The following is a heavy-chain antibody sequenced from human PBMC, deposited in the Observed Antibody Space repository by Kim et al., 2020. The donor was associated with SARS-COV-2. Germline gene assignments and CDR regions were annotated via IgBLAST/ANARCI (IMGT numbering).Heavy chain of an antibody. CDR2: INQDGSEM. Sequence: GGSLRLSCAASGFTFSSYWLTWVRQAPGKGPEWVANINQDGSEMNYVDSVKGRFTISRDNAKNFLYIQMSSLRAEDTAVYFCARDTHMARSYGWGYLHHWGRGTLVTVSS. CDR3: ARDTHMARSYGWGYLHH. J-gene: IGHJ2*01. D-gene: IGHD3-16*01. CDR1: GFTFSSYW. V-gene: IGHV3-7*03.